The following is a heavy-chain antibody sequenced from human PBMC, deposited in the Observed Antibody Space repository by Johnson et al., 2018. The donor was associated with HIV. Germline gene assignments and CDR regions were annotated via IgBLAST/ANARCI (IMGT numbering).Heavy chain of an antibody. CDR3: ARGGAVTRRSADAFDI. CDR2: ISYDGNNK. J-gene: IGHJ3*02. D-gene: IGHD4-11*01. V-gene: IGHV3-30*19. CDR1: GLILSGYG. Sequence: QVQLVESGGDVVQPGTSLRLSCEASGLILSGYGLHWVRQAPGKGLEWVAVISYDGNNKYYADSVKGRFTISRDNSKNTQYLQMNSLRAEDTAVYYCARGGAVTRRSADAFDIWGQGTMVTVSS.